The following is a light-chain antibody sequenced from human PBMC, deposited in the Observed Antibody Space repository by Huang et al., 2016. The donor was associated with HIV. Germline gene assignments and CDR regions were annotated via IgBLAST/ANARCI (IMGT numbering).Light chain of an antibody. Sequence: EIVLTQSPGTLSLSPGERASLSCRASQSLRSRYFAWYQQKPGQAPRLRIYDTSIRATDIPDRFSGSGSGTDFTLTISRLEPEDFAIYYCQQYGSSPPYTFGQGTKLEIK. V-gene: IGKV3-20*01. J-gene: IGKJ2*01. CDR1: QSLRSRY. CDR2: DTS. CDR3: QQYGSSPPYT.